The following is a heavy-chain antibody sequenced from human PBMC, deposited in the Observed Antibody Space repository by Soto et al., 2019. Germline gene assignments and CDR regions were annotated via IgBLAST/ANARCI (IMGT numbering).Heavy chain of an antibody. Sequence: VESLKISCIGSGYSFANFWIGWVRQMPGKGLEWMGIIYPSDSDTRYSPSFQGQVTISADKSISTAYLQWNSLKASDTAMYFCARGDTTDYSTATPADYWGQGTQVTVSS. D-gene: IGHD3-22*01. CDR3: ARGDTTDYSTATPADY. CDR2: IYPSDSDT. CDR1: GYSFANFW. V-gene: IGHV5-51*01. J-gene: IGHJ4*02.